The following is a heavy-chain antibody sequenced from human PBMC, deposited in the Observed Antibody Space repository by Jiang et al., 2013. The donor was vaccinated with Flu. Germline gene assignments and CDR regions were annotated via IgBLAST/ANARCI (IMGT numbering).Heavy chain of an antibody. CDR2: IYYTGRT. CDR1: GGSINSYY. V-gene: IGHV4-59*08. Sequence: GSGLVKPSETLTLICSVSGGSINSYYWSWVRQPPGKGLEWIGYIYYTGRTKTNPSLKSRVAISVDTSKSQFYLNLNSVTAADTAVYFCVRHADGYSHLNWGQGMLVTVSP. D-gene: IGHD4-11*01. J-gene: IGHJ4*02. CDR3: VRHADGYSHLN.